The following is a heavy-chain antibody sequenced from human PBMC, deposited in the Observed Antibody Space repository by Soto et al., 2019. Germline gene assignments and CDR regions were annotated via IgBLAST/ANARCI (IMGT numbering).Heavy chain of an antibody. CDR3: ARDSRYYYDSSGYYSNHFDY. Sequence: GGSLRLSCAASGFTFSSYAMHWVRQAPGKGLEWVAVISYDGSNKYYADSVKGRFTISRDNSKNTLYLQMNSLRAEDTAVYYCARDSRYYYDSSGYYSNHFDYWGQGTLVTVSS. CDR1: GFTFSSYA. D-gene: IGHD3-22*01. J-gene: IGHJ4*02. CDR2: ISYDGSNK. V-gene: IGHV3-30-3*01.